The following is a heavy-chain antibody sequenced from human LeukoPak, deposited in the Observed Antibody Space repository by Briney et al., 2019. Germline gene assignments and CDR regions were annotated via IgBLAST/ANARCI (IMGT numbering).Heavy chain of an antibody. D-gene: IGHD2-2*01. CDR1: GGSIGSSNW. CDR2: IYYSGNT. J-gene: IGHJ4*02. V-gene: IGHV4-4*02. Sequence: SETLSHTCAVSGGSIGSSNWWSWVRQPPGKGLEWIGEIYYSGNTNYNPSLKSRVTISIDKSKNQFSLKLSSVTAADTAVYYCARQGGLPAAAAFDYWGQGTLVTVSS. CDR3: ARQGGLPAAAAFDY.